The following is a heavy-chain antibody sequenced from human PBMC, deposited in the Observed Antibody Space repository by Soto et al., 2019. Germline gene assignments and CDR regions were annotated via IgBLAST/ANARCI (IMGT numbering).Heavy chain of an antibody. D-gene: IGHD2-8*01. CDR2: ISATGSTT. V-gene: IGHV3-23*01. CDR1: GFTFSDYA. J-gene: IGHJ6*02. CDR3: AKGIGYCTNGVCYNYYYYGMDV. Sequence: GGSLRLSCAASGFTFSDYAINWVRQAPGKGLEWVSVISATGSTTHYADSVKGRFSISRDNSRNTLYLQMSSLRAEDTAVYYCAKGIGYCTNGVCYNYYYYGMDVWGQGTTVTVSS.